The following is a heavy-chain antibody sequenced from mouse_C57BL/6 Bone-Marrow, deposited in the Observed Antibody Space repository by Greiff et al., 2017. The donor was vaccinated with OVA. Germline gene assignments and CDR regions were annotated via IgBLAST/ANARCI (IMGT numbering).Heavy chain of an antibody. CDR1: GYTFTSYW. CDR3: ASSVYYEDY. D-gene: IGHD1-1*01. CDR2: IDPSDSYT. Sequence: QVQLQQPGAELVRPGTSVKLSCKASGYTFTSYWMHWVKQRPGQGLEWIGVIDPSDSYTNYNQKFKGKATLTVDTSSSTAYMQLSSLTSEDSAVYYCASSVYYEDYWGQGTTLTVSS. V-gene: IGHV1-59*01. J-gene: IGHJ2*01.